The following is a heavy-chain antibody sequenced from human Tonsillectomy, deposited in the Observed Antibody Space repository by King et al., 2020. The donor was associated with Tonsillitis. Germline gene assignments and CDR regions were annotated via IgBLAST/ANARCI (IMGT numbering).Heavy chain of an antibody. V-gene: IGHV3-15*07. CDR2: IRSKTDGGTT. Sequence: VQLVESGGGLVKPGESLSLSCAASGFNFNDTWMNWVRQVPGKGLEWVGRIRSKTDGGTTDYAAPVKGRFAISRDDSKNTLYLTMNSLKTEDTAMYYCASLKPGTNAFKIWGPGTTVTVSS. D-gene: IGHD1-7*01. CDR1: GFNFNDTW. J-gene: IGHJ3*02. CDR3: ASLKPGTNAFKI.